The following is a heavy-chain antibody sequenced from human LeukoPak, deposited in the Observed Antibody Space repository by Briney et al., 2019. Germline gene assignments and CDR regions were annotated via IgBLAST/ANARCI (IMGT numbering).Heavy chain of an antibody. CDR1: GFTFDDYA. CDR2: ISWNSGII. CDR3: AKDTGSGYYYYFAY. J-gene: IGHJ4*02. Sequence: PGGSLRLSCAASGFTFDDYAMHWVRRAPGKGLEWISGISWNSGIIGYADSVKGRFTISRDNAKSSLYLQMNSLRAEDTALYYCAKDTGSGYYYYFAYWGQGTLVTVSS. D-gene: IGHD3-22*01. V-gene: IGHV3-9*01.